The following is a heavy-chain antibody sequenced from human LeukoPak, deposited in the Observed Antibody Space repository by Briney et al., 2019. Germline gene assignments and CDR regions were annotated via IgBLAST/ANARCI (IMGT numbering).Heavy chain of an antibody. D-gene: IGHD4-11*01. CDR2: IYTGGST. CDR1: GGSISSYY. Sequence: SETLSLTCTVSGGSISSYYWSWIRQPAGRGLEWIGRIYTGGSTNYNPSLKSRVTISVDTSTNQFSLKLSSVTAADTAVYYCARLTTVTDYGRDVWGQGTTVTVSS. J-gene: IGHJ6*02. V-gene: IGHV4-4*07. CDR3: ARLTTVTDYGRDV.